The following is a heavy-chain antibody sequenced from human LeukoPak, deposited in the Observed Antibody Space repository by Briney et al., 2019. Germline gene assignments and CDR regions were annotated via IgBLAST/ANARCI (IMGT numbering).Heavy chain of an antibody. CDR2: ISAYNGNT. Sequence: ASVKVSCKASGYTFTSYGTSWVRQAPGQGLEWMGWISAYNGNTNYAQKLQGRVTMTTDTSTSTAYMELRSLKSDDTAVYYCARGGDPWSGYYGGHSTSLYYFDYWGQGTLVTVSS. D-gene: IGHD3-3*01. CDR1: GYTFTSYG. V-gene: IGHV1-18*01. J-gene: IGHJ4*02. CDR3: ARGGDPWSGYYGGHSTSLYYFDY.